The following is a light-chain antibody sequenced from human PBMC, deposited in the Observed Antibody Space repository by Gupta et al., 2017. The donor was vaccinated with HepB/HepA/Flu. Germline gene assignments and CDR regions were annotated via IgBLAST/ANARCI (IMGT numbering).Light chain of an antibody. CDR2: FAS. V-gene: IGKV6D-21*02. CDR3: HQSSSIPST. CDR1: QSIGSS. Sequence: EIVLTQYLDFQSVTPKEKVTITCRASQSIGSSLHWYQQKPDQSPKLLIKFASHSMSEVPSRFSGSGSVTDFTLTINSLEPEDAAAYYCHQSSSIPSTFGQGTRLEMK. J-gene: IGKJ5*01.